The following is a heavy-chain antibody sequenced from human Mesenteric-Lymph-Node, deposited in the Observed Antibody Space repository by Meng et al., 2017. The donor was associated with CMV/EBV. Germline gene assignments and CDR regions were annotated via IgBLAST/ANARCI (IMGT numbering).Heavy chain of an antibody. CDR2: IYPDDSDI. V-gene: IGHV5-51*01. CDR3: ASSSFGAGRHFDY. Sequence: KVSCKGSGYSFATYWIGWVRQVPGKGLEWMGIIYPDDSDIKYSPSFQGQVTTSADKSISVTYLQWSSLEASDTAMYYCASSSFGAGRHFDYWGQGTLVTVSS. J-gene: IGHJ4*02. CDR1: GYSFATYW. D-gene: IGHD3-16*01.